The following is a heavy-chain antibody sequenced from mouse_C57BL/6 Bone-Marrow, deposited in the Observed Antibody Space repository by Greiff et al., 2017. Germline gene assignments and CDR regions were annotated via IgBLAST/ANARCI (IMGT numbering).Heavy chain of an antibody. CDR3: ARGQSSYHWYFDV. Sequence: VQLQQSGAELVRPGASVKLSCKASGYTFTDYYINWVKQRPGQGLEWIARIYPGSGNTYYNEKFKGKATLTAEKSSSTAYMQLSSLTSEDSAVYFCARGQSSYHWYFDVWGTGTTVTVSS. D-gene: IGHD2-10*01. CDR2: IYPGSGNT. CDR1: GYTFTDYY. V-gene: IGHV1-76*01. J-gene: IGHJ1*03.